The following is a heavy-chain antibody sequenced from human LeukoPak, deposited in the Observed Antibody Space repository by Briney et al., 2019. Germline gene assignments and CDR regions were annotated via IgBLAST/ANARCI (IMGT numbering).Heavy chain of an antibody. CDR2: IIPILGIA. CDR3: ASYRYGSSWYVFDP. CDR1: GGTFISYA. J-gene: IGHJ5*02. Sequence: ASVKVSCKASGGTFISYAISWVRQAPGQGLEWMGRIIPILGIANYAQKFQGRVTITADKSTSTAYMELSSLRSEDTAVYYCASYRYGSSWYVFDPWGQGTLVTVSS. V-gene: IGHV1-69*04. D-gene: IGHD6-13*01.